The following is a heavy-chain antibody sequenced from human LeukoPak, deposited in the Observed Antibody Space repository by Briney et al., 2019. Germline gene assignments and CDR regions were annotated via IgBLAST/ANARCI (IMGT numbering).Heavy chain of an antibody. V-gene: IGHV1-3*03. J-gene: IGHJ6*03. D-gene: IGHD5-12*01. CDR2: INAGTGNT. Sequence: GASVKLSCRASGYTFINYAMHWVRHAPGQRLEWMGWINAGTGNTVYSEEFQGRVTISRDTSASTAYMDLSSLRSEDMAVYYCARARGYSYYMDVWGKGTTVTVSS. CDR1: GYTFINYA. CDR3: ARARGYSYYMDV.